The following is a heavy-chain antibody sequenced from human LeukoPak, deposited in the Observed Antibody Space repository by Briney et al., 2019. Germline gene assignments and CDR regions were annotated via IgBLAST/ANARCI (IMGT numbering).Heavy chain of an antibody. J-gene: IGHJ3*02. CDR2: IYYSGST. D-gene: IGHD6-19*01. CDR3: ARYSGWYEARSVGDAFDI. CDR1: GGSISSYY. Sequence: PSETLSLTCTVSGGSISSYYWSWIRQPPGKGLEWIGYIYYSGSTNYNPSLKSRVTISVDTSKNQFSLKLSSVTAADTAVYYCARYSGWYEARSVGDAFDIWGQGTMVTVSS. V-gene: IGHV4-59*01.